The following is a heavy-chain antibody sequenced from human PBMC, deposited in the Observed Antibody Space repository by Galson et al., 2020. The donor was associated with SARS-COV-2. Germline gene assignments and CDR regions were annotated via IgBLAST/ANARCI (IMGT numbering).Heavy chain of an antibody. D-gene: IGHD2-2*01. V-gene: IGHV3-64D*09. Sequence: GGSLRLSCSASGFAFSDYAMHWIRHAPGKGLQYVSALSSTGGTSFYADSVSGRFTMSRDNSKNTFYLQMTGLRVEDTAFYYCLAYSSTRHNYWGQGTLVTVCS. CDR2: LSSTGGTS. CDR1: GFAFSDYA. J-gene: IGHJ4*02. CDR3: LAYSSTRHNY.